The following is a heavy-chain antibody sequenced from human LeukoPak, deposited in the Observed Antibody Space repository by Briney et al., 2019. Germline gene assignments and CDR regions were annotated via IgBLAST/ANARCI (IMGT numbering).Heavy chain of an antibody. Sequence: GRSLRLSCAASGFTFSSYAMHWVRQAPGKGLEWVAVISYDGNNRYYADSVKGRFTISRDNSKNTLYLQMNRLRAEDTAVYYCAQPLTYCSGGKRYSSGEDYWGQGTLVTVSS. CDR2: ISYDGNNR. CDR1: GFTFSSYA. J-gene: IGHJ4*02. D-gene: IGHD2-15*01. V-gene: IGHV3-30-3*01. CDR3: AQPLTYCSGGKRYSSGEDY.